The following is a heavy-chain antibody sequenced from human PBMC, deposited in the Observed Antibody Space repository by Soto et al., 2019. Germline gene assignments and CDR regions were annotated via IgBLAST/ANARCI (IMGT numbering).Heavy chain of an antibody. D-gene: IGHD1-26*01. CDR1: GGSISSYY. J-gene: IGHJ4*02. CDR3: ARVHSGSYPDY. Sequence: PSETVSLTCTVSGGSISSYYWSWIRQPPGKGLEWIGYIYYSGSTNYNPSLKSRVTISVDTSKNQFSLKLSSVTAADTAVYYCARVHSGSYPDYWGQGTLVTVSS. CDR2: IYYSGST. V-gene: IGHV4-59*01.